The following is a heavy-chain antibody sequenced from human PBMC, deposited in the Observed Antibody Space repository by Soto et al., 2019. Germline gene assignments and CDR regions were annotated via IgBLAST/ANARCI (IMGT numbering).Heavy chain of an antibody. CDR3: ARDSMAIAARPAGYYYGMDV. V-gene: IGHV1-3*01. CDR1: GYTFTSYA. D-gene: IGHD6-6*01. J-gene: IGHJ6*02. CDR2: INAGNGNT. Sequence: GASVKVSCKASGYTFTSYAMHWVRQAPGQRLEWMGWINAGNGNTKYSQKFQGRVTITRDTSASTAYMELSRLRSDDTAVYYCARDSMAIAARPAGYYYGMDVWGQGTTVTVSS.